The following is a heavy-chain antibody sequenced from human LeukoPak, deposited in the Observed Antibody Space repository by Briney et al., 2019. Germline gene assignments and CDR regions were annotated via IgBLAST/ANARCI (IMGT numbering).Heavy chain of an antibody. CDR3: AKVSLESLYGGGYFDH. Sequence: GGSLRLSCAASGFTFSSYAMSWVRQAPGKGLEWVSAISGSGGSTYYADSVKGRFTISRDNSKNTLYLQMNSLRAEDTAVYYCAKVSLESLYGGGYFDHWGQGTLVTVSS. D-gene: IGHD1-1*01. V-gene: IGHV3-23*01. CDR2: ISGSGGST. J-gene: IGHJ4*02. CDR1: GFTFSSYA.